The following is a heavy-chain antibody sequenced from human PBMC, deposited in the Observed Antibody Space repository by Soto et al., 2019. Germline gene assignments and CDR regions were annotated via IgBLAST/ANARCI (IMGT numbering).Heavy chain of an antibody. CDR1: GFTFSSYA. J-gene: IGHJ4*02. Sequence: GSLRLSCAASGFTFSSYAMHWVRQAPGKGLEWGAVISYDGSNKYYADSVKGRFTISRDNSKNTLYLQMNSLRAEDTAVYYCARERSSGYKDYFDYWGQGTLVTVSS. CDR3: ARERSSGYKDYFDY. V-gene: IGHV3-30-3*01. CDR2: ISYDGSNK. D-gene: IGHD6-19*01.